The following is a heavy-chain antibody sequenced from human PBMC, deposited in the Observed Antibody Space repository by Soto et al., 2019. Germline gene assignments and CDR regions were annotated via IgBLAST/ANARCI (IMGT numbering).Heavy chain of an antibody. CDR3: GKMEGMDPWAYSFDF. V-gene: IGHV3-23*01. Sequence: EVQVLESGGGLVQPGGSLRLSCAATGFTFSDFAMSWVRQAPGKGLEWVSRIYGGGNGPHYADSVKGRGTISRDNSKNTLYLQMNSLRAEDTAVYYCGKMEGMDPWAYSFDFWGQGTLVTVSS. D-gene: IGHD2-2*03. CDR2: IYGGGNGP. CDR1: GFTFSDFA. J-gene: IGHJ4*02.